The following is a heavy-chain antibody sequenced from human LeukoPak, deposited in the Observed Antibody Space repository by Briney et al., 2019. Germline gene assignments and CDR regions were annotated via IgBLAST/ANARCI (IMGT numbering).Heavy chain of an antibody. CDR1: GFTFSSYG. Sequence: PGGSLRLSCAASGFTFSSYGMHWVRQAPGKGLEWVAVIWYDGSNKYYADSVKGRFTISRDNSKNTLYLQMNSLRAEDTAVYYCARDLGDARRDGYNTGMADYWGQGTLVTVSS. CDR2: IWYDGSNK. V-gene: IGHV3-33*01. D-gene: IGHD5-24*01. CDR3: ARDLGDARRDGYNTGMADY. J-gene: IGHJ4*02.